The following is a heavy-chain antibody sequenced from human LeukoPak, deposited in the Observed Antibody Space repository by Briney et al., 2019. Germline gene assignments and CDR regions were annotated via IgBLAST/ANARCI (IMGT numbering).Heavy chain of an antibody. CDR1: GFNFIVSW. V-gene: IGHV3-7*01. D-gene: IGHD1-1*01. J-gene: IGHJ4*02. CDR2: IKYDGNEK. Sequence: GSLRLSCAASGFNFIVSWMSWVRQAPGKGLEWVANIKYDGNEKYYVDSVKGRFTISRDNAKNSLYLQMNSLRAEDTAVYYCARGGTTFEHWGQGTLVTVSS. CDR3: ARGGTTFEH.